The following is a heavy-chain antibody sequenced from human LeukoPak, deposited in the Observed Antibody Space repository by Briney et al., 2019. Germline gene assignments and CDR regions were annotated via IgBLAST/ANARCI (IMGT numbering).Heavy chain of an antibody. V-gene: IGHV4-30-4*08. CDR2: IYYSGST. CDR3: ARVYSSSWTLYFDY. CDR1: GGSMSSSTYY. D-gene: IGHD6-13*01. Sequence: PSETLSLTCTVSGGSMSSSTYYWGWIRQPPGKGLEWIGYIYYSGSTYYNPSLKSRVTISVDTSKNQFSLKLSSVTAADTAVYYCARVYSSSWTLYFDYWGQGTLVTVSS. J-gene: IGHJ4*02.